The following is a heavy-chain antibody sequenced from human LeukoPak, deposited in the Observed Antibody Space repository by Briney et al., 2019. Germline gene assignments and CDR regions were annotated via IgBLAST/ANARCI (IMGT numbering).Heavy chain of an antibody. CDR3: ARDRPNTGYDFDY. D-gene: IGHD5-12*01. V-gene: IGHV3-48*02. CDR2: ITSSSSSI. J-gene: IGHJ4*02. Sequence: GGSLRLSCTASGFTFSSYSMNWVRQAPGKGLEWLSYITSSSSSIFYADSVKGRFTISRDNAKNSLYLQMNSLRDDDTAVYYCARDRPNTGYDFDYWGQGALVTVSS. CDR1: GFTFSSYS.